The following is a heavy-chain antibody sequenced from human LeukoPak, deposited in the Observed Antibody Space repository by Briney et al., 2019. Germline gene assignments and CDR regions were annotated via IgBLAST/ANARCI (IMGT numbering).Heavy chain of an antibody. D-gene: IGHD6-19*01. CDR2: INHSGST. Sequence: KPSETLSLTCAVYGGSFSGYYWSWIRQPPGKGLEWIGEINHSGSTNYNPSLKSRVTISVDTSKNQFSLKLSSVTAADTAVYYCALTGPDRTAVAPFDYWGQGTLVTVSS. CDR3: ALTGPDRTAVAPFDY. CDR1: GGSFSGYY. J-gene: IGHJ4*02. V-gene: IGHV4-34*01.